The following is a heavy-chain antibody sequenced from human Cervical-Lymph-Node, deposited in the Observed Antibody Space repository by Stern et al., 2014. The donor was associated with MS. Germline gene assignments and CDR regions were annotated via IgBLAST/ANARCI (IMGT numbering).Heavy chain of an antibody. CDR1: GFTFSAYG. CDR3: ARGLNYFDY. J-gene: IGHJ4*02. V-gene: IGHV3-33*01. CDR2: IWHDGSRK. Sequence: DQLVESGGGVVQPGRSLRLSCAVSGFTFSAYGMHWVRQAPGKGLEWVAVIWHDGSRKFYAVSVKGRFTISRDNSKNTLYLQLNSLRTEDTAVFYCARGLNYFDYWGRGTLVTVSS.